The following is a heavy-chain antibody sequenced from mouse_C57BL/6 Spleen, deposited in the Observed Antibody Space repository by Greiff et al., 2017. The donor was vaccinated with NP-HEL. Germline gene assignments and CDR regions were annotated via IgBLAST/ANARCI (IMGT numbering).Heavy chain of an antibody. J-gene: IGHJ3*01. CDR3: ARSDYGNSWFAY. D-gene: IGHD2-1*01. CDR2: IYPSDSET. V-gene: IGHV1-61*01. Sequence: QVQLQQPGAELVRPGSSVKLSCKAPGYTFTSYWMDWVKQRPGQGLEWIGNIYPSDSETHYNQKFKDKATLTVDKSSSTAYMQLSSLTSEDSAVYYCARSDYGNSWFAYWGQGTLVTVSA. CDR1: GYTFTSYW.